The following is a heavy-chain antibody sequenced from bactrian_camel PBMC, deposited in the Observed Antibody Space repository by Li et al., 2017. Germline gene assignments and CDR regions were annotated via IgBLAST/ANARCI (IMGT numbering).Heavy chain of an antibody. J-gene: IGHJ4*01. Sequence: HVQLVESGGGSVQAGGSLRLSCRASGLRLDDTDMGWYRQTTGNECEMVSTIDIDGETSYGDSVKGRFTISQDSATNTLYLQMNSLKSEDTSIYYCAADHSWNRCPPRRYEYSFWGQGTQVTVS. V-gene: IGHV3S55*01. CDR1: GLRLDDTD. CDR3: AADHSWNRCPPRRYEYSF. CDR2: IDIDGET. D-gene: IGHD1*01.